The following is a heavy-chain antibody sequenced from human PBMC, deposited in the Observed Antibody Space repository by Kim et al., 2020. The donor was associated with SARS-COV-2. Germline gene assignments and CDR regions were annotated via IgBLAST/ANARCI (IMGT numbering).Heavy chain of an antibody. Sequence: SETLSLTCTVSGGSITSYYWSWIRQPPGKGLEWIGYIYYIGGTNYNPSLKSRVTISLDTFKNQFSLKLSSVTAADTAVYYCARRGGDYYDSSGYYPFDPWGQGTLVTVSS. J-gene: IGHJ5*02. CDR2: IYYIGGT. D-gene: IGHD3-22*01. CDR3: ARRGGDYYDSSGYYPFDP. CDR1: GGSITSYY. V-gene: IGHV4-59*01.